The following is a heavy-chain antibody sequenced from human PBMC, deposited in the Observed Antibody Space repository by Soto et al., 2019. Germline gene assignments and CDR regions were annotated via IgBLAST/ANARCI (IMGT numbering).Heavy chain of an antibody. Sequence: SLRLSCTASGFTFGDYAMIWFRQARGKGLEWVGFITSKRYGGTTEYAASVKGRFTISRDDSKSIAYLQMNSLKIDDTAVYLCSRVPRNNRGAPLDYWGQGTLVTVSS. CDR3: SRVPRNNRGAPLDY. J-gene: IGHJ4*02. V-gene: IGHV3-49*03. D-gene: IGHD3-10*01. CDR1: GFTFGDYA. CDR2: ITSKRYGGTT.